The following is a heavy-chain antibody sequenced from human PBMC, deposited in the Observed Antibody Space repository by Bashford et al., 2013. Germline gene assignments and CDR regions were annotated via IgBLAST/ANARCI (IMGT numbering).Heavy chain of an antibody. CDR1: GGSISSGDYY. CDR3: ARSSYYYYYMDV. J-gene: IGHJ6*03. CDR2: IYYSGEAP. Sequence: SETLSLTCTVSGGSISSGDYYWSWIRQPPGKGLEWIGYIYYSGEAPTTTRPSRVRVTISVDTSKNQFSLKLSSVTAADTAVYYCARSSYYYYYMDVWGQRDHG. V-gene: IGHV4-30-4*01.